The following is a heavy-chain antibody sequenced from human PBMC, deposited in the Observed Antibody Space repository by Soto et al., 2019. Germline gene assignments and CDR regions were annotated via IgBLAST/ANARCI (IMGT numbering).Heavy chain of an antibody. D-gene: IGHD4-4*01. V-gene: IGHV2-5*02. CDR3: ALARYSNFDY. CDR1: GFSLRRTGEG. J-gene: IGHJ4*02. Sequence: QITLKESGPSLVKPTQTLTLTCTFSGFSLRRTGEGVGWIRQPPGKALEWLALIYWDDDNRYSPSLKSRLTITKDTSKTQVVLTLTNMDPVDTATYYCALARYSNFDYWGQGTLVTVSS. CDR2: IYWDDDN.